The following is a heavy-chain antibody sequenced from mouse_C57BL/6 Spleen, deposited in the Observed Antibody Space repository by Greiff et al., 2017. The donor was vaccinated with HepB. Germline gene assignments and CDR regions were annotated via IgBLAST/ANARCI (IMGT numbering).Heavy chain of an antibody. CDR1: GFSLTSYG. V-gene: IGHV2-2*01. Sequence: QVHVKQSGPGLVQPSQSLSITCTVSGFSLTSYGVHWVRQSPGKGLEWLGVIWSGGSTDYNAAFISRLSISKDNSKSQVFFKMNSLQADDTAIYYCARIYYDYDAFAYWGQGTLVTVSA. J-gene: IGHJ3*01. D-gene: IGHD2-4*01. CDR3: ARIYYDYDAFAY. CDR2: IWSGGST.